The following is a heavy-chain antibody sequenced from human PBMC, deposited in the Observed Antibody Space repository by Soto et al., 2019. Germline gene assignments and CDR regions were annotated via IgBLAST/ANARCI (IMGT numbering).Heavy chain of an antibody. V-gene: IGHV1-3*01. Sequence: VKVSCKASGYTFTSYAMHLVRQAPGQRLEWMGWINAGNGNTKYSQKFQGRVTITRDTSASTAYMELSSLRSEDTAVYYCAREGGTMVRGAVDVWGQGTTVTLPS. D-gene: IGHD3-10*01. J-gene: IGHJ6*01. CDR3: AREGGTMVRGAVDV. CDR2: INAGNGNT. CDR1: GYTFTSYA.